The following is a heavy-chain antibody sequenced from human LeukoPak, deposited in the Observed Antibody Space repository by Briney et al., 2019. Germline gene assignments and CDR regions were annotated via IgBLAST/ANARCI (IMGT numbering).Heavy chain of an antibody. CDR3: ARALYSSGWYNDGY. CDR2: ISSSSSYT. Sequence: GGSLRLSCAASGVTYSDYYMIWIRQAPGKGLEWVSYISSSSSYTNYADSVKGRFTIPRDNAKNSLYLQMNSLRAEDTAVYYCARALYSSGWYNDGYWGQGTLVTVSS. J-gene: IGHJ4*02. CDR1: GVTYSDYY. D-gene: IGHD6-19*01. V-gene: IGHV3-11*06.